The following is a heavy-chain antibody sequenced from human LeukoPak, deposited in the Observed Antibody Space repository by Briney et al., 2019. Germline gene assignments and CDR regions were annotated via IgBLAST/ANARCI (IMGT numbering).Heavy chain of an antibody. CDR2: NYYSGTN. V-gene: IGHV4-59*11. CDR3: ARYTTVAAFDY. D-gene: IGHD6-19*01. CDR1: GGSISNHY. J-gene: IGHJ4*02. Sequence: SETLSLTCTVSGGSISNHYWSWIRQPPGKALEWIGYNYYSGTNNSNPSLKSRVTISVDKSKNQFSLNLSSVTPADTAVYYCARYTTVAAFDYWGQGTLVTVSS.